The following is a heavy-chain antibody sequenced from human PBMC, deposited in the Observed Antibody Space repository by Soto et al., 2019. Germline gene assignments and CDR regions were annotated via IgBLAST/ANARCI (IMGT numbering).Heavy chain of an antibody. Sequence: GGSLRLSCAASGFTFSSYSMNWVRQAPGKGLEWVSSISSSSSYIYYADSVKGRFTISRDNAKNSLYLQMNSLRAEDTAVYYCARDGRVAAAGDYGMDVWGQGTTVTVSS. V-gene: IGHV3-21*01. D-gene: IGHD6-13*01. J-gene: IGHJ6*02. CDR3: ARDGRVAAAGDYGMDV. CDR2: ISSSSSYI. CDR1: GFTFSSYS.